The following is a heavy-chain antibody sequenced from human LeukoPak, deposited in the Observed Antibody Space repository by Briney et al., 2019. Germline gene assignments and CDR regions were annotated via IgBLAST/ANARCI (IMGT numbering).Heavy chain of an antibody. Sequence: SQTLSLTCTVSGASISSGDYYWSWIRQPPGKGLEWIGYIYHSGNTYYNPSLKSRVTMSVDRSKNQFSLKVSSVTAADTAVYYCARKTGTTAYYYMDVWGKGTTVTVSS. D-gene: IGHD1-7*01. CDR2: IYHSGNT. CDR3: ARKTGTTAYYYMDV. V-gene: IGHV4-30-2*01. CDR1: GASISSGDYY. J-gene: IGHJ6*03.